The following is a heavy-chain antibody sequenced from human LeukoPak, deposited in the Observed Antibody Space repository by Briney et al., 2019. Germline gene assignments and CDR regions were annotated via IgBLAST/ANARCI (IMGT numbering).Heavy chain of an antibody. CDR2: ISGSGGST. V-gene: IGHV3-23*01. J-gene: IGHJ4*02. CDR1: GFTFSSYA. CDR3: ATEDDYGDYGTFDY. Sequence: GGSLRLSCAASGFTFSSYAMSLVRQAPGKGLEWVSAISGSGGSTYYADSVKGRFTISRDNSKNTLYLQMNSLRAEDTAVYYCATEDDYGDYGTFDYWGQGTLVTVSS. D-gene: IGHD4-17*01.